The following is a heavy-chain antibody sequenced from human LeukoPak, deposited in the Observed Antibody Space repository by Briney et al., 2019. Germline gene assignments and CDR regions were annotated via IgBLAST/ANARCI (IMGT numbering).Heavy chain of an antibody. CDR3: ARVMDGDGFSPDY. D-gene: IGHD5-24*01. CDR1: GFTFSSYG. CDR2: IWYDGSNK. J-gene: IGHJ4*02. Sequence: GRSLRLPCAASGFTFSSYGMHWVRQAPGKGLEWVAVIWYDGSNKYYADSVKGRFTISRDNSKNTLYLQMNSLRAEDTAVYYCARVMDGDGFSPDYWGQGTLVTVSS. V-gene: IGHV3-33*01.